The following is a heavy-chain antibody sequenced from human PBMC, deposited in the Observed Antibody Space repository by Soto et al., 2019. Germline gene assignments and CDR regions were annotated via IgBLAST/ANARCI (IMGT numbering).Heavy chain of an antibody. Sequence: PGGSLRLSCAASGLTFSSYAMSWVRQAPGKGLEWVSAISGSGGSTYYADSVKGQFTISRDNSKNTLYLQMNSLRAEDTAVYYCGGYPKAAAPFGGMDVWGQGTTVTVSS. CDR3: GGYPKAAAPFGGMDV. J-gene: IGHJ6*02. D-gene: IGHD6-13*01. CDR2: ISGSGGST. CDR1: GLTFSSYA. V-gene: IGHV3-23*01.